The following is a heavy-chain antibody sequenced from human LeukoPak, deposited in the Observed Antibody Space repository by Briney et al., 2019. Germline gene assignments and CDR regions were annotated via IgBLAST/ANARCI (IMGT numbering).Heavy chain of an antibody. CDR3: TTGGNVMVAGTRAFDI. CDR1: GFTFNNDW. D-gene: IGHD6-19*01. Sequence: GGSLRLSCAASGFTFNNDWMNWVRQAPGKGLEWVGRIKSTVDGGTTDLAAPVKGRFTVPRDDSENTLYLQMKSLSTEDTAVYYCTTGGNVMVAGTRAFDIWGHGTTVIVS. V-gene: IGHV3-15*07. J-gene: IGHJ3*02. CDR2: IKSTVDGGTT.